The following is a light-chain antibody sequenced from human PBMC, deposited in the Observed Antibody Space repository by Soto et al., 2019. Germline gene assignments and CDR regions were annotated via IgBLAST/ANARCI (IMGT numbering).Light chain of an antibody. V-gene: IGLV2-14*01. CDR2: EVS. J-gene: IGLJ3*02. Sequence: QSALTQPASVSGSPGQSITISCTGTSSDVGNYNYVSWYQHHPGKAPTLMIYEVSYRPSGVSVRFSGSKSGNTASLTISGRQAEDEANYYCSSYTTRRTWVFGGGTKVTVL. CDR3: SSYTTRRTWV. CDR1: SSDVGNYNY.